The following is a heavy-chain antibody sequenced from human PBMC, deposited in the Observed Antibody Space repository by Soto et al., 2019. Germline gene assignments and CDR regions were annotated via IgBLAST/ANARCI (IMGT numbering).Heavy chain of an antibody. Sequence: GGSLRLSCAASGFTISNYGMHWVRQAPGKGLEWVAVISYDGTITYYADSVKGRFTISRDNSKNTLYLQMNSLRTEDTAVYYCATTRVGPCSSSTCFSGIFDGMDVWGQVTTVPVS. CDR2: ISYDGTIT. J-gene: IGHJ6*02. CDR3: ATTRVGPCSSSTCFSGIFDGMDV. CDR1: GFTISNYG. D-gene: IGHD2-2*01. V-gene: IGHV3-30-3*01.